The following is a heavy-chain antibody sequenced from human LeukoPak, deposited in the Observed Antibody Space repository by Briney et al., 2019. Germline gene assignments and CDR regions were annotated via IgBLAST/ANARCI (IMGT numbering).Heavy chain of an antibody. Sequence: TGGSLRLSCAASGFTFSDYYMSWIRQAPGKGLVWVSRINSDGSTTSYADSVMGRFTISRDNAKNTLYLQMNSLRAEDTAVYYCARVIYSGWEGELSDWGQGTLVTVPS. CDR3: ARVIYSGWEGELSD. V-gene: IGHV3-74*01. J-gene: IGHJ4*02. CDR2: INSDGSTT. D-gene: IGHD6-19*01. CDR1: GFTFSDYY.